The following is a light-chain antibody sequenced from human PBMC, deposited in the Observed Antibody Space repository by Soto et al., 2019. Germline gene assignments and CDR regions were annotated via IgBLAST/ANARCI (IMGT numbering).Light chain of an antibody. Sequence: DIQMTQSPSTLSASVGDRVTITCRASESFDTWLAWYQQKPGKAPKVLIYDVSNLESGVPSRFSGSGSGTEFTLTINSLQPDDFAYYYCQQYYRYPLTFGGGTTVEIK. CDR3: QQYYRYPLT. CDR1: ESFDTW. J-gene: IGKJ4*01. CDR2: DVS. V-gene: IGKV1-5*01.